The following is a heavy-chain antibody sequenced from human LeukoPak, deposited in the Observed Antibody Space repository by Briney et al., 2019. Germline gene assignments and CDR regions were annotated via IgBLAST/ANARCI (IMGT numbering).Heavy chain of an antibody. CDR1: GFTFSSYA. J-gene: IGHJ4*02. CDR3: ARPYSSGWYGDFDY. D-gene: IGHD6-19*01. CDR2: ISYDASNK. Sequence: PGGSLRLSCAASGFTFSSYAMHWVRQAPGKGLEWVAVISYDASNKYYADSVKGRFTISRDSSKNTLYLQMNSLRAEDTALYYCARPYSSGWYGDFDYWGQGTLVTVSS. V-gene: IGHV3-30-3*01.